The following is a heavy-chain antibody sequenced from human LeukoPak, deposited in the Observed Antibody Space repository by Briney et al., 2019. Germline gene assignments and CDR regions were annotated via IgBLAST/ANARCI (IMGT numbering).Heavy chain of an antibody. CDR1: GGSISSYY. Sequence: SETLSLTCTVSGGSISSYYWSWIRQPPGKGLEWIGSIYYSGSTYYNPSLKSRVTISVDTSKNQFSLKLSSVTAADTAVYYCAQGLLFDPWGQGTLVTVSS. CDR3: AQGLLFDP. D-gene: IGHD6-25*01. J-gene: IGHJ5*02. V-gene: IGHV4-59*05. CDR2: IYYSGST.